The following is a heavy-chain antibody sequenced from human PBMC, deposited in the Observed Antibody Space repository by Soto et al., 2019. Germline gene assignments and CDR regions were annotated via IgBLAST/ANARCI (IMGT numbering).Heavy chain of an antibody. CDR2: IRDSDGST. CDR3: AKGSLTTSPNH. V-gene: IGHV3-23*01. CDR1: GLTISSYA. D-gene: IGHD2-2*01. Sequence: GGSLRLSCAASGLTISSYAINWVRQAPGKGLEWVAGIRDSDGSTYYADSVKGRFALSRDTSKNTLYLQMNSLRPEDTDIYYSAKGSLTTSPNHCAQGTLVPGSA. J-gene: IGHJ5*02.